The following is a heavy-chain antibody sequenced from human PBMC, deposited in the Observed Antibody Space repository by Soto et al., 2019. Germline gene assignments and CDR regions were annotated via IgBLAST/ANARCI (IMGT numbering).Heavy chain of an antibody. CDR3: ARWSSGALYEN. CDR2: ISAYNGYP. D-gene: IGHD3-16*01. J-gene: IGHJ4*02. Sequence: QIHLVQSGAEVRKPGASVNVSCKTSGYIFTNYGVIWVRQAPGEGLEVVGWISAYNGYPKYGQRFQDRVTLSTDTSTTTGYMELRTLRFDDTGVYYCARWSSGALYENWGQGTLLTVSS. CDR1: GYIFTNYG. V-gene: IGHV1-18*04.